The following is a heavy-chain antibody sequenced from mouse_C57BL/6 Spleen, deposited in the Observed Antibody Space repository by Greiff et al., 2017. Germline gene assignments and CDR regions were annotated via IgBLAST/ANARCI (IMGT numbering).Heavy chain of an antibody. D-gene: IGHD3-2*02. CDR1: GYTFTSYD. Sequence: QVQLQQSGPELVKPGASVKLSCKASGYTFTSYDINWVKQRPGQGLEWIGWIYPRDGSTKYNEKFKGKATLTVDTSSSTAYMELHSLTSEDSAVYFGAREKDSSGYSPHYWGQGTTLTVSS. V-gene: IGHV1-85*01. CDR3: AREKDSSGYSPHY. CDR2: IYPRDGST. J-gene: IGHJ2*01.